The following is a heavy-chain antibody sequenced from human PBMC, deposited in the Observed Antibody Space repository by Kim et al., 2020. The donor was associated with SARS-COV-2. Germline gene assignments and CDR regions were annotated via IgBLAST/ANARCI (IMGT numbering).Heavy chain of an antibody. Sequence: GRFSISRDNAKNSLYLQMNSLRAEDTAVYYCAREPPDEIYYGSGSYYFDYWGQGTLVTVSS. V-gene: IGHV3-11*04. J-gene: IGHJ4*02. CDR3: AREPPDEIYYGSGSYYFDY. D-gene: IGHD3-10*01.